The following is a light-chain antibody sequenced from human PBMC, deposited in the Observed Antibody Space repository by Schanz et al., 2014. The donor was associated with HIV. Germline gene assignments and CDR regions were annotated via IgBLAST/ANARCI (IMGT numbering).Light chain of an antibody. CDR3: CSYAGSYTGV. V-gene: IGLV2-14*03. CDR2: DVS. Sequence: QSALTQPASVSGSPGQSITISCTGTSSDVGDYNFVSWYQQHPGKAPKLMIYDVSNRPSGVSNRFSGSKSGNTASLTISGLQAEDEADYYCCSYAGSYTGVFGGGTKLTVL. J-gene: IGLJ3*02. CDR1: SSDVGDYNF.